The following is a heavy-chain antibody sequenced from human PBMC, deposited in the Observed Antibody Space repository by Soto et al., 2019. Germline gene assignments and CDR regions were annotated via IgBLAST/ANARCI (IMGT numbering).Heavy chain of an antibody. D-gene: IGHD3-10*01. CDR1: GYTFTSYG. Sequence: GASVKVSCKASGYTFTSYGISWVRQAPGQGLEWMGWISAYNGNTNYAQKRQGRVTMTTDTSTSTAYMELRSLRSDDTAVYYCARDKSVYYGSGSHDDAFDIWGQGTMVTVSS. V-gene: IGHV1-18*01. CDR3: ARDKSVYYGSGSHDDAFDI. CDR2: ISAYNGNT. J-gene: IGHJ3*02.